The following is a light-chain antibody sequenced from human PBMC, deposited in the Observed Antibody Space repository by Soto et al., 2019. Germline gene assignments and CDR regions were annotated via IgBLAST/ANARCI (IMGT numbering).Light chain of an antibody. J-gene: IGKJ5*01. CDR3: QQRYNWPIT. CDR2: GAS. V-gene: IGKV3-15*01. Sequence: EIVMTQSPATLSVSPGETATLSCRASQSVSNNVAWYQQKPGQAPRLLILGASTRATGIPARFSGSGSGTEFTLSISSLQSEDFAVYYCQQRYNWPITFGQGTRLEIK. CDR1: QSVSNN.